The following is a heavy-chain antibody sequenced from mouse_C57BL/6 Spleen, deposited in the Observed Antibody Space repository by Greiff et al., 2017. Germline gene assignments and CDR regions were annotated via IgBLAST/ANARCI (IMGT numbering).Heavy chain of an antibody. CDR3: ARWGNYYGSSYAFDY. Sequence: QVQLQQPGAELVRPGSSVKLSCKASGYTFTSYWMHWVKQRPIQGLEWIGNIDPSDSETHYNQKFKDKATLTVDKSSSTAYMQLSSLTSEDSAVYYCARWGNYYGSSYAFDYWGQGTTLTVSS. D-gene: IGHD1-1*01. CDR2: IDPSDSET. J-gene: IGHJ2*01. CDR1: GYTFTSYW. V-gene: IGHV1-52*01.